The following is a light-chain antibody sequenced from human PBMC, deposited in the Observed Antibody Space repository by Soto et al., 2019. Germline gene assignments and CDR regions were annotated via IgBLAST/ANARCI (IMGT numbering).Light chain of an antibody. J-gene: IGKJ1*01. CDR2: GAS. V-gene: IGKV3D-7*01. CDR1: QSVSSSY. CDR3: QQSYSTPPT. Sequence: GERVTLSCRASQSVSSSYLTWYQQKPGQAPRLLIYGASTRATGIPARFSGSGSGTDFTLTISSLQPEDFATYYCQQSYSTPPTFGQGTKVDIK.